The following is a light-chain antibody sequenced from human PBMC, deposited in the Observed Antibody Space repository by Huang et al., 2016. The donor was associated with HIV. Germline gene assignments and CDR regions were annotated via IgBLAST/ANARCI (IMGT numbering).Light chain of an antibody. V-gene: IGKV1-39*01. CDR3: QQSYNTSWT. Sequence: DIQLTQSPSSLSASVGDRVTITCRASQNINSVLNWYKQTPGKAPNLLIYAASSLQSGVPSRFSGSGSGTDFTLTISSLQPVDLGTYYCQQSYNTSWTFGQGTTVEIK. CDR1: QNINSV. J-gene: IGKJ1*01. CDR2: AAS.